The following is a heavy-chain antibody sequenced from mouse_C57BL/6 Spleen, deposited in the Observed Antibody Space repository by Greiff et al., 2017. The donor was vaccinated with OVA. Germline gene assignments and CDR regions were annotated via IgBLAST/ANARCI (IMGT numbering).Heavy chain of an antibody. CDR3: ARSEVSTGTRGGYFDY. J-gene: IGHJ2*01. V-gene: IGHV14-3*01. D-gene: IGHD4-1*01. CDR1: GFTIKNTY. CDR2: IDPANGNT. Sequence: EVQLVESVAELVRPGASVKLSCTASGFTIKNTYMHWVKQRPEQGLEWIGRIDPANGNTKYAPTFQGKATITADTSSNTAYLQLSSLTSEDTAIYYGARSEVSTGTRGGYFDYWGQGTTLTVSS.